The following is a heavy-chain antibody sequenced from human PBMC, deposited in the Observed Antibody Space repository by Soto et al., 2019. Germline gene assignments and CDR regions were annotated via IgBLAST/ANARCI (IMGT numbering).Heavy chain of an antibody. CDR3: ARSPGGYYIA. CDR1: GFSFSSYW. CDR2: INTDGSST. V-gene: IGHV3-74*01. Sequence: EVQLVEAGGGLVQPGGSRRLSCEDSGFSFSSYWMHWVRQGPGKGLVWVARINTDGSSTNYADSVKGRFTISRDNAKNTLYLQMNSLRADDTAVYYCARSPGGYYIAWGQGTMVTVSS. D-gene: IGHD3-9*01. J-gene: IGHJ3*01.